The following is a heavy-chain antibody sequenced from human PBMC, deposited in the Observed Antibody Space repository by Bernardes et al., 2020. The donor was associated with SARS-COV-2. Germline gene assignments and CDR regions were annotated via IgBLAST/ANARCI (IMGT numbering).Heavy chain of an antibody. CDR1: GYTFASYD. V-gene: IGHV1-18*01. Sequence: ASVKVSCKASGYTFASYDMGWVRQAPGQGLEWMGWISIWNGHTTYSQMFQDRLTMPTDITTATAYMELRSLRSDDTAVYHCARRALYCSRRSCHDSWGQGSLVTVAA. D-gene: IGHD2-15*01. J-gene: IGHJ5*01. CDR2: ISIWNGHT. CDR3: ARRALYCSRRSCHDS.